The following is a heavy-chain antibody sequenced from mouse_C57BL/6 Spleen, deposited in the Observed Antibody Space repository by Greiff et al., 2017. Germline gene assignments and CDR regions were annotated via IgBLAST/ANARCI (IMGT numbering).Heavy chain of an antibody. J-gene: IGHJ4*01. CDR1: GYTFTDYY. CDR3: ARAAQALYAMDY. CDR2: INPNNGGT. Sequence: EVQLQQSGPELVKPGASVKISCKASGYTFTDYYMNWVKQSHGKSLEWIGDINPNNGGTSYNQKFKGKATLTVDKSSSTAYMELRSLTSEDSAVYYCARAAQALYAMDYWGQGTSVTVSS. V-gene: IGHV1-26*01. D-gene: IGHD3-2*02.